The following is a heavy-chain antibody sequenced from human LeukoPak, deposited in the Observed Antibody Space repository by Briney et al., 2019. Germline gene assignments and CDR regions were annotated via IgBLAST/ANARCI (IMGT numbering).Heavy chain of an antibody. D-gene: IGHD1-1*01. CDR2: IKNDGSDI. CDR3: AKDGVGTTGSYYFDY. V-gene: IGHV3-7*03. CDR1: GFTFSTYW. Sequence: GGSLRLSCAASGFTFSTYWMFWVRQAPGKGLEWLASIKNDGSDIYYEDSVKGRFTISRDNAKNTLYLQMNSLRAEDTAVYYCAKDGVGTTGSYYFDYWGQGTLVTVSS. J-gene: IGHJ4*02.